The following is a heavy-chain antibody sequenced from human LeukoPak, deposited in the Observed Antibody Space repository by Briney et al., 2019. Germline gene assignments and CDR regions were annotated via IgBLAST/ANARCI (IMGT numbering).Heavy chain of an antibody. Sequence: GGSLRLSCAASGFTFSSYSMNWVRQAPGKGLEWVSSISSSSSYIYYADSVKGRFTISRDNAKNSLYLQMNSLRAEDTAVYYCARDRLVDTAMVGQDHWGQGTLVTVSS. CDR1: GFTFSSYS. V-gene: IGHV3-21*01. CDR3: ARDRLVDTAMVGQDH. CDR2: ISSSSSYI. J-gene: IGHJ4*02. D-gene: IGHD5-18*01.